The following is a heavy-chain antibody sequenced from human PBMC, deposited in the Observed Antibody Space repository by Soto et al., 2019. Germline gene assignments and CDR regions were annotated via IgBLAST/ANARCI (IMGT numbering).Heavy chain of an antibody. CDR2: IIPIFGTA. V-gene: IGHV1-69*01. CDR1: GGTFSSYA. J-gene: IGHJ6*02. D-gene: IGHD1-26*01. Sequence: QVQLVQSGAEVKKPGSSVKVSCKASGGTFSSYAISWVRQAPGQGLEWMGGIIPIFGTANYAQKFQGRVTSTADESTSKAYMELSSLRYEDTAVYDCARHQYSGSLFYYGMDVWGQGTTVTVSS. CDR3: ARHQYSGSLFYYGMDV.